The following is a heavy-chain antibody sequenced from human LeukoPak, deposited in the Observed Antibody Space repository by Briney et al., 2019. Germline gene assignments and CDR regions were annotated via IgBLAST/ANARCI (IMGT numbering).Heavy chain of an antibody. J-gene: IGHJ4*02. Sequence: GGSLRLSCAASGFTFDDYGMSWVRQAPGKGLEWVSYISPSGSTIYYADSMKGRFTISRDNAKNSLYLQMNSLRAEDTAVYYCAKGHFEMTPWGQGTLVTVSS. V-gene: IGHV3-11*01. CDR3: AKGHFEMTP. D-gene: IGHD3-3*02. CDR1: GFTFDDYG. CDR2: ISPSGSTI.